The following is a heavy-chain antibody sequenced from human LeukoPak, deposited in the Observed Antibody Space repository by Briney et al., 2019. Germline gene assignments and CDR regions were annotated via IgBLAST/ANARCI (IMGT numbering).Heavy chain of an antibody. CDR2: IYASGST. V-gene: IGHV4-4*07. D-gene: IGHD2/OR15-2a*01. CDR1: GGSIGNYY. Sequence: PSETLSLTCSVSGGSIGNYYWNWLRQPAGKGLEWIGRIYASGSTNYNPSLKSRVTISMDKSKNHFSLSLKSVTAADTAFYYCARDFYGDDGHHPFDYWGQGIQVTVSS. CDR3: ARDFYGDDGHHPFDY. J-gene: IGHJ4*02.